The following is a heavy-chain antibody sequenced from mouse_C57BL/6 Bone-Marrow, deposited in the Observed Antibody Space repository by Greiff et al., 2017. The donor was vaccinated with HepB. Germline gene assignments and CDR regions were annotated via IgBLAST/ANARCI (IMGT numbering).Heavy chain of an antibody. J-gene: IGHJ3*01. V-gene: IGHV5-4*01. CDR1: GFTFSSYA. CDR2: ISDGGSYT. D-gene: IGHD1-1*01. CDR3: ASLYGSSPY. Sequence: EVQLVESGGGLVKPGGSLKLSCAASGFTFSSYAMSWVRQTPEKRLEWVATISDGGSYTYYPDNVKGRFTISRDNAKNNLYLQMSHLKSEDTAMYYCASLYGSSPYWGQGTLVTVSA.